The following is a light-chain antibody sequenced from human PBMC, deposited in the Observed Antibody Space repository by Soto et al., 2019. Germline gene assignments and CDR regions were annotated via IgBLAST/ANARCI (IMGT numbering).Light chain of an antibody. CDR2: KAS. CDR1: QSISSW. J-gene: IGKJ1*01. Sequence: DIQMTQSPSTLSASVGDRVIITCRASQSISSWLAWYQQKPGKAPNLLIYKASTLKSGVPSRCSGSGAGREFSLTVSSLQPDEFAAYHWHQSENASWTFGRGTKVEIK. CDR3: HQSENASWT. V-gene: IGKV1-5*03.